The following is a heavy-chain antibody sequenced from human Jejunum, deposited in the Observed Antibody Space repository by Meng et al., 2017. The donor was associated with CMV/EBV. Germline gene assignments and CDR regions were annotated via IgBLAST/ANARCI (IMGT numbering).Heavy chain of an antibody. V-gene: IGHV3-43D*03. Sequence: GFAIDDYAMNWVRQAPGKGLEWVSLINWDGGTTYYADSVKGRFTISRDNSKTSLYLQMNSLRPEDTALYYCAKDIGASGFFYFDYWGQGTLVTVSS. J-gene: IGHJ4*02. CDR1: GFAIDDYA. CDR2: INWDGGTT. D-gene: IGHD6-13*01. CDR3: AKDIGASGFFYFDY.